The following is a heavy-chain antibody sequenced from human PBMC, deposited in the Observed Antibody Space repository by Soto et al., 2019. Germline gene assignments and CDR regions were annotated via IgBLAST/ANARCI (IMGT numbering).Heavy chain of an antibody. J-gene: IGHJ4*02. Sequence: SETLSLTCTVSGGSIVSSSYYWVWIRQSPGKGLEWIGNIYYSGNTFYNPSLQSRVAISVDTSKNQFYLHLSSVTAADTAIFYCASIAAPGTTHFDFWGQGTLVTVSS. CDR1: GGSIVSSSYY. CDR2: IYYSGNT. V-gene: IGHV4-39*01. CDR3: ASIAAPGTTHFDF. D-gene: IGHD6-13*01.